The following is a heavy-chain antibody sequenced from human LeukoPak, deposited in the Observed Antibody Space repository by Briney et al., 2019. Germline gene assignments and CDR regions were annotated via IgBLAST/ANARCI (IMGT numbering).Heavy chain of an antibody. J-gene: IGHJ6*02. CDR3: ARLLYYGMDV. CDR2: ISSSGSTI. V-gene: IGHV3-48*03. CDR1: GFTFSSYE. Sequence: GGSLRLSCAASGFTFSSYEMNWVRQAPGKGLEWVSYISSSGSTIYYADSVKGRFTISRDNAKNSLHLQMNSLRAEDTAVYYCARLLYYGMDVWGQGTTVTVSS.